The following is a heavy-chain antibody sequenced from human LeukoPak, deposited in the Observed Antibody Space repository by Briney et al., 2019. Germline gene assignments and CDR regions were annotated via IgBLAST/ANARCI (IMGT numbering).Heavy chain of an antibody. D-gene: IGHD6-13*01. Sequence: SETLSLTCTVSGCSLSSYYWSWIRQPAGKGLEWIGRIYTSGSTNYNPSLKSRVTMSVDTSKNQFSLKLSSVTAADTAVYYCARGISSSWYRHNWFDPWGQGTLVTVSS. CDR1: GCSLSSYY. CDR3: ARGISSSWYRHNWFDP. CDR2: IYTSGST. V-gene: IGHV4-4*07. J-gene: IGHJ5*02.